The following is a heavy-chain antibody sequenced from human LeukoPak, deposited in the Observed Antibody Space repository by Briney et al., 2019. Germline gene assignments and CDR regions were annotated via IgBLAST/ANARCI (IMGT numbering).Heavy chain of an antibody. V-gene: IGHV4-34*01. CDR2: INHSGST. J-gene: IGHJ5*02. Sequence: SETLSLTCAVHGGSFSGYYWSWIRQPPGKGLEWIGEINHSGSTNYNPSLKSRVTISVDTSKNQFSLKLSSVTAADTAVYYCARGGKWLRLYNWFDPWGQGTLVTVSS. CDR3: ARGGKWLRLYNWFDP. D-gene: IGHD5-12*01. CDR1: GGSFSGYY.